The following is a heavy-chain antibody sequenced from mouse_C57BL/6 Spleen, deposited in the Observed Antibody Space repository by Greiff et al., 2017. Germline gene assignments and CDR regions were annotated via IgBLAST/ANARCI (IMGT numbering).Heavy chain of an antibody. CDR2: ISYDGSN. J-gene: IGHJ2*01. CDR3: ARDRNSITTVVATPFDY. CDR1: GYSITSGYY. Sequence: EVQLVESGPGLVKPSQSLSLTCSVTGYSITSGYYWNWIRQFPGNKLEWMGYISYDGSNNYNPFLKNRISITRDTSKNLFFLKLNSVTTEDTATYYCARDRNSITTVVATPFDYWGQGTTLTVSS. V-gene: IGHV3-6*01. D-gene: IGHD1-1*01.